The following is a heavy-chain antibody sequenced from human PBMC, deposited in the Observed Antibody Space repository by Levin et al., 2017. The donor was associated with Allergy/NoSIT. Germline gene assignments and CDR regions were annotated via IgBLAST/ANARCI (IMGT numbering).Heavy chain of an antibody. CDR1: GFTFGSFW. V-gene: IGHV3-7*01. J-gene: IGHJ6*02. Sequence: HPGGSLRLSCAASGFTFGSFWMSWVRHSPGKGLEWVANIRYDGSQKYYVDSVKGRFTISRDNAENSLYLQMNSLRAEDTAIYYCARDDLLRFLGVWGQGTTVTVSS. D-gene: IGHD3-3*01. CDR2: IRYDGSQK. CDR3: ARDDLLRFLGV.